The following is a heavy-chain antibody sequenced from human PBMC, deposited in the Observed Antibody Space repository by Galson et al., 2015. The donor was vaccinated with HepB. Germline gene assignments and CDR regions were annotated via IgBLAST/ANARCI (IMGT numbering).Heavy chain of an antibody. CDR3: ARSRFLSGRYTYGWFDP. V-gene: IGHV3-30*04. Sequence: SLRLSCAASGFTFSSYAMHWVRQAPGKGLEWVAVISYDGSNKYYADSVKGRFTISRDNSKNTLYLQMNSLRAEDTAVYYCARSRFLSGRYTYGWFDPWGQGTLVTVSS. CDR1: GFTFSSYA. CDR2: ISYDGSNK. D-gene: IGHD3-16*02. J-gene: IGHJ5*02.